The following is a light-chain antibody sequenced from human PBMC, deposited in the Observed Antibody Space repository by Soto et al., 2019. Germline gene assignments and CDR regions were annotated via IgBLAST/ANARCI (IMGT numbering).Light chain of an antibody. CDR2: GTS. V-gene: IGKV3-20*01. Sequence: ELVMTQSPATLSVSPGERAILSCRASQSVSSSYLAWYQQKPGQAPRLLIFGTSTRATGIPDRFSGSGSGTDFTLSISRLEPEDFAVYYCQQYASSPLLTFGGGTRLEIK. CDR3: QQYASSPLLT. CDR1: QSVSSSY. J-gene: IGKJ5*01.